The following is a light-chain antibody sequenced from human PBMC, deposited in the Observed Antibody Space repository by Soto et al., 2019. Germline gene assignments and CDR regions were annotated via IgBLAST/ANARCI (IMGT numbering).Light chain of an antibody. CDR1: SSEVGDYKY. CDR3: CSYAGSYTFVV. CDR2: EVS. J-gene: IGLJ2*01. Sequence: QSALTQPRSVPGSPGQSVTISCTGTSSEVGDYKYVSWYQQFTGKAPKLMIYEVSKRPSGVPDRFTGSKSGNTASLTISGLQADDEAEYYCCSYAGSYTFVVFGGGTKLTVL. V-gene: IGLV2-11*01.